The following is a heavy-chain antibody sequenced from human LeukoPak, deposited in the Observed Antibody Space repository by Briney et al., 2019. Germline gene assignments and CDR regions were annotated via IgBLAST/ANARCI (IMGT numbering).Heavy chain of an antibody. CDR1: GFTFSSYE. D-gene: IGHD1-1*01. CDR3: ARDRVRYYYYYGMDV. Sequence: GGTLRLSCAASGFTFSSYEMNWVRQAPGKGLEWVSYISSSGSTIYYADSVKGRFTISRDNAKNSLYLQMNSLRAEDTAVYYCARDRVRYYYYYGMDVWGQGTTVTVSS. CDR2: ISSSGSTI. J-gene: IGHJ6*02. V-gene: IGHV3-48*03.